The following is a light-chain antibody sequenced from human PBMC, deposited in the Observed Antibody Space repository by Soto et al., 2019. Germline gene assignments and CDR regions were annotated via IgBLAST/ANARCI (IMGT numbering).Light chain of an antibody. V-gene: IGLV1-40*01. Sequence: QSVLTQPPSVSGAPGQRVTISCTGNSSNIGADYGVHWYQQLPGTAPKLLIYDNFNRASGVPDRFSGSKSATSGSLAITGLQAEDEADYYCQSYDNSLSASVFGGGTQLTVL. CDR3: QSYDNSLSASV. J-gene: IGLJ2*01. CDR1: SSNIGADYG. CDR2: DNF.